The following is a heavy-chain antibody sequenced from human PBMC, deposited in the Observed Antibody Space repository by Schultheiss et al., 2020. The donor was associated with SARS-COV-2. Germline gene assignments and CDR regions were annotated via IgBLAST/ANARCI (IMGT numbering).Heavy chain of an antibody. V-gene: IGHV4-59*12. Sequence: SETLSLTCTVSGGSISSYYWSWIRQPPGKGLEWIGYIYYSGSTNYNPSLKSRVTISVDTSKNQFSLKLSSVTAADTAVYYCARWVGTMAYYYYYGMDVWGQGTTVTVSS. CDR1: GGSISSYY. CDR3: ARWVGTMAYYYYYGMDV. D-gene: IGHD3-10*01. J-gene: IGHJ6*02. CDR2: IYYSGST.